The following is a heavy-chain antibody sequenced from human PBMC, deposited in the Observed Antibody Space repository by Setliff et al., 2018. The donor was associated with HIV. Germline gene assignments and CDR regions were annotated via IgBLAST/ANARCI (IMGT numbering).Heavy chain of an antibody. V-gene: IGHV1-69*10. CDR1: GHTFSSYG. J-gene: IGHJ3*02. D-gene: IGHD3-10*01. CDR3: AGPRGDEAFDI. Sequence: GASVKVSCKASGHTFSSYGITWVRQAPGQGLEWMGQFIAVLDITSYAQKFQGRLTITADESTSTMYMELTGLRFDDTAVYYCAGPRGDEAFDIWGQGTMVTVSS. CDR2: FIAVLDIT.